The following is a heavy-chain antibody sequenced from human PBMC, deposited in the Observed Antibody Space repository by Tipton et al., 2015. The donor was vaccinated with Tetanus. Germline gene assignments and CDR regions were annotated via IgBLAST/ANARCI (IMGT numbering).Heavy chain of an antibody. CDR1: GGSISSYY. CDR3: ARVDESLDAFDI. Sequence: TLSLTCTVSGGSISSYYWSWIRQPAGKGLEWIGRIYTSGSTNYNPSLKSRVTMSVGTSKNQFSLKLSSVTAADTAVYYCARVDESLDAFDIWGQGTMVTVSS. V-gene: IGHV4-4*07. D-gene: IGHD1-26*01. J-gene: IGHJ3*02. CDR2: IYTSGST.